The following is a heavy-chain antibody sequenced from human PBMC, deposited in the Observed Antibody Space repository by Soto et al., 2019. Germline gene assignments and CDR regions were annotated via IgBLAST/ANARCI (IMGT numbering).Heavy chain of an antibody. D-gene: IGHD3-22*01. Sequence: ASVKVSCKASGCTFSSYAISWVRQAPGQGLEWMGGIIPIFGTANYAQKFQGRVTITADESTSTAYMELSSLRSEDTAVYYCASLYYYDSSGYYRFDYWGQGTLVTVSS. CDR2: IIPIFGTA. J-gene: IGHJ4*02. CDR1: GCTFSSYA. CDR3: ASLYYYDSSGYYRFDY. V-gene: IGHV1-69*13.